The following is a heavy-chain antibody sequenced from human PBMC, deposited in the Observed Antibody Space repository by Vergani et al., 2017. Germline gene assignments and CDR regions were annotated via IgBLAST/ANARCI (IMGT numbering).Heavy chain of an antibody. CDR1: GFTFSSYG. CDR2: IRYDGSNK. D-gene: IGHD2-15*01. CDR3: AKLATLRLQYGMDV. Sequence: QVQLVESGGGVVQPGGSLRLSCAASGFTFSSYGMHWVRQAPGKGLEWLAFIRYDGSNKYYADSLKGRFTISRDNSKNTLYLQMNSLRAEDTAVYYCAKLATLRLQYGMDVWGQGTTVTVSS. V-gene: IGHV3-30*02. J-gene: IGHJ6*02.